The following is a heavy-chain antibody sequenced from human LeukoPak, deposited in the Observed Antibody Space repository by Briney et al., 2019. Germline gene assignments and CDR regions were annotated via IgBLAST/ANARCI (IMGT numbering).Heavy chain of an antibody. CDR2: IYPGDSDT. CDR3: AILSVAGLFDY. V-gene: IGHV5-51*01. D-gene: IGHD3-10*01. Sequence: GGALQISCKGSGCIFTSYWIGGGRQVAGKGLEGMGIIYPGDSDTRYSASFEGEGTISADKSITTAYLQWSSLKASDTAMYYCAILSVAGLFDYWGQGTLVTVSS. J-gene: IGHJ4*02. CDR1: GCIFTSYW.